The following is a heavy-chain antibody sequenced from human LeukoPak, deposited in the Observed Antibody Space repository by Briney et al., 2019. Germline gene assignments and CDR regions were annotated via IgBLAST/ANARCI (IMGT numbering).Heavy chain of an antibody. V-gene: IGHV3-9*01. Sequence: GGSLRLSCAASGFTIDDFAMHWVRQAPGKGLEWVSGISWNSGSIGYADSVKGRFTISRDNAKNSLYLQMNSLRAEDTALYYCAKEGPGLEDYGMDVWGQGTTVTVSS. CDR2: ISWNSGSI. CDR3: AKEGPGLEDYGMDV. J-gene: IGHJ6*02. D-gene: IGHD1-14*01. CDR1: GFTIDDFA.